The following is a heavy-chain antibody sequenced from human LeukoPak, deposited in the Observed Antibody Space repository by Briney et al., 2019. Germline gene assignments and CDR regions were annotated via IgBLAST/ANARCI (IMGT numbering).Heavy chain of an antibody. CDR2: VYPGDSDT. V-gene: IGHV5-51*01. CDR3: ARLALYDSSGIDTFDI. CDR1: GYSFTNYW. J-gene: IGHJ3*02. D-gene: IGHD3-22*01. Sequence: GESLKISCKGSGYSFTNYWIGWVRQLPGKGLEWLGLVYPGDSDTRYSPSFQGQVTISAGKSISTAYLQWSSLKASDTAMYYCARLALYDSSGIDTFDIWGQGTMVTVSS.